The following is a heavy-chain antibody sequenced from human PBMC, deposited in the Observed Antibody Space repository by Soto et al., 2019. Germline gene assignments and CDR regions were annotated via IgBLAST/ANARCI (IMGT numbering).Heavy chain of an antibody. Sequence: ASVKVSCKASGYTFTGYYMHWVRQAPGQGLEWMGWINPNSGGTNYAQKFQGWVTMTRDTSISTAYMELSRLRSDDTAVYYCARAPGGFGELPFDYWGQGTLVTVSS. CDR2: INPNSGGT. CDR1: GYTFTGYY. J-gene: IGHJ4*02. V-gene: IGHV1-2*04. D-gene: IGHD3-10*01. CDR3: ARAPGGFGELPFDY.